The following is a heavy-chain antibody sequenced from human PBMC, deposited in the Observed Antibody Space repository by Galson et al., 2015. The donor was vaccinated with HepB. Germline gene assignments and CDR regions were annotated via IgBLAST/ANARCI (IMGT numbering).Heavy chain of an antibody. J-gene: IGHJ6*02. CDR1: GYTFTSYG. CDR2: ISAYNGNT. D-gene: IGHD4-11*01. Sequence: SVKVSCKASGYTFTSYGISWVRQAPGQGLEWMGWISAYNGNTNYAQKLQGRVTMTTDTSTSTAYMGLRSLRSDDTAVYYCARDAQHYSNQRGGGMGVWGQGTTVTVSS. CDR3: ARDAQHYSNQRGGGMGV. V-gene: IGHV1-18*04.